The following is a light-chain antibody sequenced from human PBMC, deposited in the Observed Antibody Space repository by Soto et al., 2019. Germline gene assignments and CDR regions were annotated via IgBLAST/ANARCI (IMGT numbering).Light chain of an antibody. CDR3: QQQGS. CDR2: AAS. V-gene: IGKV3-20*01. J-gene: IGKJ2*01. CDR1: RSLSSSY. Sequence: EIVLTQSPGTLSLSPGERATLSCRASRSLSSSYVVWYQQKPGQAPRLLIYAASRRATGIPDRFSGSGSATEYTLTISILEPEDFAVYYCQQQGSFGQGTKLVIK.